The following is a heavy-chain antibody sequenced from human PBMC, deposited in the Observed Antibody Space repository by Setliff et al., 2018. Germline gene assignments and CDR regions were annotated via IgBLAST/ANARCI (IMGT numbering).Heavy chain of an antibody. CDR2: INAGNGNT. V-gene: IGHV1-3*01. D-gene: IGHD3-22*01. Sequence: ASVKVSCKASGYTFTTYDMHWVRQAPGQRPEWMGWINAGNGNTKYSPKFQGRITMTTDTTTSTSYMELRSLRSDDTAVYYCARSYDSGFYHQRDAYDIWGQGTMVTVSS. J-gene: IGHJ3*02. CDR1: GYTFTTYD. CDR3: ARSYDSGFYHQRDAYDI.